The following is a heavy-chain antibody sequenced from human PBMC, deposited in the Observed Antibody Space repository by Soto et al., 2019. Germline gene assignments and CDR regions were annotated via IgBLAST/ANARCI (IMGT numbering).Heavy chain of an antibody. Sequence: SETLSLTCTVYGGSFSGYYWSWIRQPPGKGLEWIGEINHSGSTNYNPSLKSRVTISVDTSKNQFSLKLSSVTAADTAVYYCARVRTYYDFWSGYYKYYYGMDVWGQGTTVTVSS. J-gene: IGHJ6*02. CDR2: INHSGST. V-gene: IGHV4-34*01. CDR3: ARVRTYYDFWSGYYKYYYGMDV. D-gene: IGHD3-3*01. CDR1: GGSFSGYY.